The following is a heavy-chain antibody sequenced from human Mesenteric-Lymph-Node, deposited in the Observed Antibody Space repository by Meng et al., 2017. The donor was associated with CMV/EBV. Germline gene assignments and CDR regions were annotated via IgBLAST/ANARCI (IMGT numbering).Heavy chain of an antibody. D-gene: IGHD3-16*01. CDR1: GFSVSSYW. CDR3: ARETPWGGGIDP. CDR2: INSDGSST. V-gene: IGHV3-74*01. Sequence: GESLKISCAASGFSVSSYWMHWVRQAPGKGLVWVSRINSDGSSTTYADPVKGRFTFSRDNAKNTLYLQMNSLRAEDTAVYYCARETPWGGGIDPWGQGTLVTVSS. J-gene: IGHJ5*02.